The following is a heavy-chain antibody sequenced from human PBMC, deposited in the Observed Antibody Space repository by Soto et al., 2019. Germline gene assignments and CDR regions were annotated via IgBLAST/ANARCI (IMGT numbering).Heavy chain of an antibody. CDR2: IYYSGST. J-gene: IGHJ6*02. Sequence: SETRSLTCTVIGGSISSYYWSWIRQPPGKGLEWIGYIYYSGSTNYNPSLKSRVTISVDTSKNQFSLKLSSVTAADTAVYYCARDQVDSSSWYSYYYGMDVWGQGTTVT. V-gene: IGHV4-59*01. CDR1: GGSISSYY. D-gene: IGHD6-13*01. CDR3: ARDQVDSSSWYSYYYGMDV.